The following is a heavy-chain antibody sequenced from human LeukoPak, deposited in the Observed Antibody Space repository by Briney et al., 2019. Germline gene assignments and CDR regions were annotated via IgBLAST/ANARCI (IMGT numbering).Heavy chain of an antibody. Sequence: SETLSLTCAVSGGSISSSNWWSWVRQPPGKGLEWIGEIYHSGSTNYNPSLKSRVTISVDKSKNQFSLKLSSVTAADTAVYYRARTYDSSGPTDYWGQGTLVTVSS. D-gene: IGHD3-22*01. V-gene: IGHV4-4*02. CDR1: GGSISSSNW. CDR2: IYHSGST. CDR3: ARTYDSSGPTDY. J-gene: IGHJ4*02.